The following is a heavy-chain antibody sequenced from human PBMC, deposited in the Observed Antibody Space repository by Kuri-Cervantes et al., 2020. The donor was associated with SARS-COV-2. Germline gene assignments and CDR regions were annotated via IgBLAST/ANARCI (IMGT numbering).Heavy chain of an antibody. Sequence: GESLKISCAASGFTVSSSYMSWVRQAPGKGLEWVSVIYSGGSTYYADSVKCRFTISRDNSKNTLYLQMNSLRAEDTAVYYCAKDGGGLPVPAYYWFDPWGQGTLVTVSS. D-gene: IGHD2-2*01. CDR2: IYSGGST. CDR1: GFTVSSSY. CDR3: AKDGGGLPVPAYYWFDP. J-gene: IGHJ5*02. V-gene: IGHV3-66*02.